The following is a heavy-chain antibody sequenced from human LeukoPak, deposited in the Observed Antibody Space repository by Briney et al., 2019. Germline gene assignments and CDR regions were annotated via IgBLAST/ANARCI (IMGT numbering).Heavy chain of an antibody. V-gene: IGHV1-69*05. CDR3: ARDYYDSSGYYYVYDY. D-gene: IGHD3-22*01. Sequence: EASVKVSCKASGGTFSSYAISWVRQAPGQGLEWMGGIIPIFGTANYAQKFQGRVTITTDESTSTAYMELSSLRSEDTAVYYCARDYYDSSGYYYVYDYWGQGTLVTVSS. CDR1: GGTFSSYA. CDR2: IIPIFGTA. J-gene: IGHJ4*02.